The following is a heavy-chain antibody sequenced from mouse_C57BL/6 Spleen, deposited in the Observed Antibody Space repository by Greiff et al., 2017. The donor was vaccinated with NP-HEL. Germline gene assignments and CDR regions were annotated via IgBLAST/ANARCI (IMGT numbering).Heavy chain of an antibody. J-gene: IGHJ3*01. CDR2: INPSNGGT. Sequence: QFQLQQPGTELVKPGASVKLSCKASGYTFTSYWMHWVKQRPGQGLEWIGNINPSNGGTNYNEKFKSKATLTVDKSSSTAYMQLSSLTSEDSAVYYCARAVYDYDGFAYWGQGTLVTVSA. V-gene: IGHV1-53*01. CDR3: ARAVYDYDGFAY. CDR1: GYTFTSYW. D-gene: IGHD2-4*01.